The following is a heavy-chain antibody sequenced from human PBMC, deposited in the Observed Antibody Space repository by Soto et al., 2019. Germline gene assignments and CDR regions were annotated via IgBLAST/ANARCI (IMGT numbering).Heavy chain of an antibody. J-gene: IGHJ4*02. CDR1: GYSFSTYA. CDR3: AKEALASAYADY. Sequence: EVQLLDSGGGLVQPGGSLRLSCAASGYSFSTYAMSGVRQAPGKGLEWVSAISGSGDTTYYADSVKGRFTISRDNTKNTVYLQMNSLRAEDTAVYYCAKEALASAYADYWGQGTLVTVSS. D-gene: IGHD2-2*01. CDR2: ISGSGDTT. V-gene: IGHV3-23*01.